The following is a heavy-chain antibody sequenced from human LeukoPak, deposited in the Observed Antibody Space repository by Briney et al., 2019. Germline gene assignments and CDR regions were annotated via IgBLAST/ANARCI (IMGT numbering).Heavy chain of an antibody. V-gene: IGHV1-2*02. CDR2: INPNSGGT. D-gene: IGHD5-18*01. J-gene: IGHJ4*02. CDR3: ARVAGQLWPHYYYFDY. CDR1: GGTFSSYA. Sequence: ASVKVSCKASGGTFSSYAISWVRQAPGQGLEWMGWINPNSGGTNYAQKFQGRVTMTRDTSISTAYMELSRLRSDDTAVYYCARVAGQLWPHYYYFDYWGQGTLVTVSS.